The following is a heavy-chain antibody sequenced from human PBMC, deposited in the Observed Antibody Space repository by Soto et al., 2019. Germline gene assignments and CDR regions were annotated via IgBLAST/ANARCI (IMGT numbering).Heavy chain of an antibody. CDR1: GDSMRGSPYY. D-gene: IGHD3-3*02. V-gene: IGHV4-39*01. Sequence: SETLSLTCTVSGDSMRGSPYYWAWIRQPPGKGLEWIASMYESGTTYYNPSLESRVTMSVDTSKNQFSLNLTSVTAADSSLYFCATPVAIYRPPDAFDIWRQGTLVSVS. CDR2: MYESGTT. J-gene: IGHJ3*02. CDR3: ATPVAIYRPPDAFDI.